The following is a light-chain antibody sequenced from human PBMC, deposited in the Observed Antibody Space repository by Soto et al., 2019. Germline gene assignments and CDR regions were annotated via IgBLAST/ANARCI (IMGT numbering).Light chain of an antibody. CDR1: QGISNY. V-gene: IGKV1-33*01. Sequence: DIQMTQSPSSLSASVGDRVTITCQASQGISNYLNWYQQKPGKAPKLLIYDASNMETGVPSRFSGSGSGTDFTFTISSLQPDDIAIYYCQQYDNLPITFGEGTLLEIK. J-gene: IGKJ5*01. CDR2: DAS. CDR3: QQYDNLPIT.